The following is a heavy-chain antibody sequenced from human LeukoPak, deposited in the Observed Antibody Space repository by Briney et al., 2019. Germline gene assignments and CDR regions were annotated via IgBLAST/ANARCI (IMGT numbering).Heavy chain of an antibody. Sequence: GGSLRLSCAASGFTVSSNYMSWVRQAPGKGLEWVSVIYSGGSTYYADSVKGRFTISRDNSKNTLYLQMNSLRAEDTAVYYCARQETLSYTAMVEEYNWFDPWGQGTLVTVSS. CDR1: GFTVSSNY. D-gene: IGHD5-18*01. CDR2: IYSGGST. J-gene: IGHJ5*02. V-gene: IGHV3-66*04. CDR3: ARQETLSYTAMVEEYNWFDP.